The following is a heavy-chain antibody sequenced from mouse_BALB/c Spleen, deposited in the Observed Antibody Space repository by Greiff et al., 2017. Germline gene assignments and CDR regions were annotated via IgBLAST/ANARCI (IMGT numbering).Heavy chain of an antibody. CDR2: ISYDGSN. D-gene: IGHD1-1*01. CDR3: AIYGSSLDYAMDY. CDR1: GYSITSGYY. J-gene: IGHJ4*01. Sequence: EVQLQESGPGLVKPSQSLSLTCSVTGYSITSGYYWNWIRQFPGNKLEWMGYISYDGSNNYNPSLKNRISITRDTSKNQFFLKLNSVTTEDTATYYCAIYGSSLDYAMDYWGQGTSVTVSS. V-gene: IGHV3-6*02.